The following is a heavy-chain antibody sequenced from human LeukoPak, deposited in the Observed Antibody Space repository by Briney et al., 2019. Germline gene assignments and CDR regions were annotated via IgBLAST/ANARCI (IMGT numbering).Heavy chain of an antibody. CDR2: ISGSGGST. CDR1: GFTFSSYA. D-gene: IGHD4-17*01. J-gene: IGHJ6*02. Sequence: GGSLRLSCAASGFTFSSYAMSWVRQAPGKGLEWVSAISGSGGSTYYADSVKGRFTISRDNSKNTLYLQMNSLRAEDTALYYCAKGRTTMTAYYYYGMDVWGQGTTVTVSS. CDR3: AKGRTTMTAYYYYGMDV. V-gene: IGHV3-23*01.